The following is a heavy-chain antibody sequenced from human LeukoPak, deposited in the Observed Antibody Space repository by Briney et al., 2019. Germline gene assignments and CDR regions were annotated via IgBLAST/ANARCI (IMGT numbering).Heavy chain of an antibody. J-gene: IGHJ4*02. Sequence: ASVKVSCXASGYTFTSYDINWVRQATGQGLEWMVWMNPNSGNTGYAQKFQGRVTMTRNTSISTAYMELSSLRSEDTAVYYCARGRSVEATGGVIAYWGQGTLVTVSS. D-gene: IGHD7-27*01. CDR2: MNPNSGNT. CDR3: ARGRSVEATGGVIAY. V-gene: IGHV1-8*01. CDR1: GYTFTSYD.